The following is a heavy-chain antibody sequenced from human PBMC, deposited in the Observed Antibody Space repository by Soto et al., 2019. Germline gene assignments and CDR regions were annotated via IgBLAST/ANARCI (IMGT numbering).Heavy chain of an antibody. CDR1: GFTFSDYY. V-gene: IGHV3-11*01. Sequence: QVQLVESGGGLVKPGGSLRLSCAASGFTFSDYYMSWIRQAPGKGLEWDSYISSSGSTIYCADSVKGRFTISRDNAKNSLYLQMNSLRAEDTAVYYCARGPYDYVWGSDPPHFDYWGQGTLVTVSS. CDR3: ARGPYDYVWGSDPPHFDY. CDR2: ISSSGSTI. D-gene: IGHD3-16*02. J-gene: IGHJ4*02.